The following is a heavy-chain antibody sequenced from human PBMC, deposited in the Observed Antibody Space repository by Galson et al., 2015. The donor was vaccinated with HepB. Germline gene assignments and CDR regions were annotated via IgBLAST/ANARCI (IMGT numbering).Heavy chain of an antibody. V-gene: IGHV1-46*01. CDR1: GSTFTSYY. Sequence: SVKVSCKASGSTFTSYYVHWVRQAPGQGLEWMGIINPSGGSTSYAQKFQGRVTMTRDTSTSTVYMELSSLRSEDTAVYYCARVDTAMVPRPDSAFDIWGQGTMVTVSS. J-gene: IGHJ3*02. D-gene: IGHD5-18*01. CDR2: INPSGGST. CDR3: ARVDTAMVPRPDSAFDI.